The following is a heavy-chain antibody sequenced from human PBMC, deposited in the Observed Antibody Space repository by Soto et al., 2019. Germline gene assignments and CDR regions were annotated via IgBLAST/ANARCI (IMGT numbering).Heavy chain of an antibody. CDR1: GFTFSSYA. J-gene: IGHJ6*02. Sequence: GGSLRLSCAASGFTFSSYAMSLVRQAPGKGLEWVSAISGSGGSTYYADSVKGRFTISRDNSKNTLYLQMNSLRAEDTAVYYCAKELGYCTNGVCPGYYGMDVWGQGTTVTVSS. V-gene: IGHV3-23*01. D-gene: IGHD2-8*01. CDR2: ISGSGGST. CDR3: AKELGYCTNGVCPGYYGMDV.